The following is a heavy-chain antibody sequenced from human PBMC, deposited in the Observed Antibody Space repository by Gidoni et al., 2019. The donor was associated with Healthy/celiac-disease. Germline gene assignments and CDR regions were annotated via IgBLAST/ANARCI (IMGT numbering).Heavy chain of an antibody. V-gene: IGHV3-30*01. D-gene: IGHD3-3*01. CDR1: GFTFSSYA. Sequence: QVQLVESGGGVVKPGRSLRLACAASGFTFSSYAMHWCRQAPGKGLEWVAVISYDGSNKYYADSVKGRFTISRDNSKNTLYLQMNSLRAEDTAVYYCASRLRFLEWQYFDYWGQGTLVTVSS. J-gene: IGHJ4*02. CDR2: ISYDGSNK. CDR3: ASRLRFLEWQYFDY.